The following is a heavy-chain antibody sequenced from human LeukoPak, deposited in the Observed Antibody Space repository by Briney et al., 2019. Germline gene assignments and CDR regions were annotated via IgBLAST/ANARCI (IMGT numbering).Heavy chain of an antibody. CDR1: GFTFSSYA. J-gene: IGHJ5*02. CDR3: ASLIVATIRAKRNWFDP. D-gene: IGHD5-12*01. CDR2: IRGSGGST. Sequence: GGSLRLSCAASGFTFSSYAMSWVRQAPGKGLEWVSAIRGSGGSTYYADSVKGRFTISRDNSKNTLYLQMNSLRAEDTAVYYCASLIVATIRAKRNWFDPWGQGTLVTVSS. V-gene: IGHV3-23*01.